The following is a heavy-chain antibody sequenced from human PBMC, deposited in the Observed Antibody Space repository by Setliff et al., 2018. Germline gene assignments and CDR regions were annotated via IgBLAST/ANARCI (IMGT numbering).Heavy chain of an antibody. CDR3: ARVTGVTTFGVIMKDFEF. CDR2: TSGYSGDT. Sequence: ASVKVSCKASGYTFTSYSITWVRQAPGRGLEWLGWTSGYSGDTSYAQKFQDRVTLTTDTSTSTAYMEMRSLTSDDTAVYYCARVTGVTTFGVIMKDFEFWGQGTLVTVSS. CDR1: GYTFTSYS. D-gene: IGHD3-3*01. V-gene: IGHV1-18*01. J-gene: IGHJ4*02.